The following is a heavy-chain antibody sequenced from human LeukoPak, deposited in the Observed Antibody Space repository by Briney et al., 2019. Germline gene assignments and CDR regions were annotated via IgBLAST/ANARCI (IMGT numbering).Heavy chain of an antibody. D-gene: IGHD6-19*01. CDR2: ISSGGTTT. CDR1: GFTFGDYE. CDR3: ARGTAVAANPFDY. V-gene: IGHV3-48*03. Sequence: PSGGSLRLSCAASGFTFGDYEMNWVRQAPGKGLEWLSYISSGGTTTYYADSVKGRFTISRDNAKNSLDLQMNSLKVEDTAVYYCARGTAVAANPFDYWGRGTPVTVSS. J-gene: IGHJ4*02.